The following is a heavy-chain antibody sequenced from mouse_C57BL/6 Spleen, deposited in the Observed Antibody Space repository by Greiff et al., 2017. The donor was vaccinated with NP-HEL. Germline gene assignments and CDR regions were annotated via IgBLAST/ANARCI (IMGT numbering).Heavy chain of an antibody. Sequence: QVQLQQSGAELVKPGASVKISCKASGYAFSSYWMNWVKQRPGKGLEWIGQIYPGDGDTNYNGKFKGKATLTADKSSSTAYMQLSSLTSEDSAVYFCARKQDYYGSSYDYFDYWGQGTTLTVSS. V-gene: IGHV1-80*01. CDR3: ARKQDYYGSSYDYFDY. D-gene: IGHD1-1*01. CDR1: GYAFSSYW. J-gene: IGHJ2*01. CDR2: IYPGDGDT.